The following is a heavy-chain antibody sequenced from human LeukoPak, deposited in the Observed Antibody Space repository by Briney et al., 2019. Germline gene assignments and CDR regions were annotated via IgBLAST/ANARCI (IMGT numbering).Heavy chain of an antibody. V-gene: IGHV4-30-2*02. CDR1: GGSISSGGYS. D-gene: IGHD3-10*01. J-gene: IGHJ4*02. CDR3: ARYASGSYRQFDY. CDR2: IYHSGTT. Sequence: PSETLSLTCAVSGGSISSGGYSWSWIRQPPGKGLEWTGYIYHSGTTYYNPSLKSRVTISIDRSKNQFSLKLSSVTAADTAVYYCARYASGSYRQFDYWGQGTLVTVSS.